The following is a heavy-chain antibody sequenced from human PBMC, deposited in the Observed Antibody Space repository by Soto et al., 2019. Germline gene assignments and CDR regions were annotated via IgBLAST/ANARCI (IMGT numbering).Heavy chain of an antibody. V-gene: IGHV3-48*01. CDR1: GFTFSSYS. D-gene: IGHD3-10*01. J-gene: IGHJ6*02. CDR3: AKRGFPRIYYYYGMDV. Sequence: PGGSLRLSCAASGFTFSSYSMNWVRQAPGKGLEWVSYISSSSSTIYYADSVKGRFTISRDNAKNSLYLQMNSLRAEDTAVYYCAKRGFPRIYYYYGMDVWCQGTTVTVSS. CDR2: ISSSSSTI.